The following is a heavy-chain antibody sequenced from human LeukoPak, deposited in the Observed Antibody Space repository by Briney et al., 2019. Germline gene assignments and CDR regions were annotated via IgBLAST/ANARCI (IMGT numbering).Heavy chain of an antibody. D-gene: IGHD5-12*01. J-gene: IGHJ4*02. CDR3: AREGRQASGYDWMGGEFDY. CDR2: ISAYNGNT. Sequence: GASVKVSCKASGYTFTTYGITWVRQAPGQGLEWMGWISAYNGNTKYAQKFQGRVSMTAETSTSTAYMELRSLRSDDTAVYYCAREGRQASGYDWMGGEFDYWGQGTLVTVSS. V-gene: IGHV1-18*01. CDR1: GYTFTTYG.